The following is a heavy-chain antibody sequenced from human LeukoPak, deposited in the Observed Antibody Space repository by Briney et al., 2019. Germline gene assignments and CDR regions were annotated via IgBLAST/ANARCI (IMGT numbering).Heavy chain of an antibody. CDR2: IYYSGST. J-gene: IGHJ4*02. D-gene: IGHD1-1*01. CDR1: GGSISISSYY. Sequence: SETLSLTRTVSGGSISISSYYWGWIRQPPGKGLEWIGSIYYSGSTYYNPSLKSRVTISVDTSKNQFSLKLSSVTAADTAVYYCARPSTGTTSWHYWGQGTLVTVSS. V-gene: IGHV4-39*01. CDR3: ARPSTGTTSWHY.